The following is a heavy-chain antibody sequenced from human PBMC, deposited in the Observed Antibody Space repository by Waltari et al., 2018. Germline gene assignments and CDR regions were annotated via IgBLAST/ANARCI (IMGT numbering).Heavy chain of an antibody. D-gene: IGHD4-4*01. V-gene: IGHV4-59*01. J-gene: IGHJ4*02. Sequence: QVQLQESGPGLVKPSETLSLTCTVSGGSISSYYWCWIRQPPGKGLEWIGYIYYSGSTHSTPSLNGRVTISVDTSKNQFSLKLSSVTAADTAVYYCARGGTMTTPFDYWGQGTLVTVSS. CDR3: ARGGTMTTPFDY. CDR2: IYYSGST. CDR1: GGSISSYY.